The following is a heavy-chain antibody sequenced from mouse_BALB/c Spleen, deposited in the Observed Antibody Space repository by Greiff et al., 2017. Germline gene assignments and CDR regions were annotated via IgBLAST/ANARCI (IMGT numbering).Heavy chain of an antibody. D-gene: IGHD6-2*01. Sequence: QVHVKQSGAELVRPGASVTLSCKASGYTFTDYEMHWVKQTPVHGLEWIGAIDPETGGTAYNQKFKGKATLTADKSSSTAYMELRSLTSEDSAVYYCTRESSFGYWGQGTLVTVSA. CDR2: IDPETGGT. CDR3: TRESSFGY. V-gene: IGHV1-15*01. J-gene: IGHJ3*01. CDR1: GYTFTDYE.